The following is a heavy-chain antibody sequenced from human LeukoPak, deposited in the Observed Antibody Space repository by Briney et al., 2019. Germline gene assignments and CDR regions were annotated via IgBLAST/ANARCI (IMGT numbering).Heavy chain of an antibody. CDR3: ARHNTVDNWFDP. CDR2: IYYSGST. Sequence: PSETLSLTCTVSGGSISSSSYYWGWIRQPPGTGLEWIGSIYYSGSTYYNPSLKSRVTLSVDTSKNQFSLKLSSVTAADTAVYYCARHNTVDNWFDPWGQGTLVTVSS. CDR1: GGSISSSSYY. J-gene: IGHJ5*02. D-gene: IGHD4-4*01. V-gene: IGHV4-39*01.